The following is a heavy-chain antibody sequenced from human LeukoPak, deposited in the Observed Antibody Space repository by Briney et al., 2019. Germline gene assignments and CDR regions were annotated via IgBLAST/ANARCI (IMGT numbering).Heavy chain of an antibody. D-gene: IGHD2-2*01. CDR2: FDPEDGET. CDR3: ATVSDQLVYYYGMDV. V-gene: IGHV1-24*01. CDR1: GYTLTELF. Sequence: ASVKVSCKVSGYTLTELFMHWVRQAPGKGLEWMGGFDPEDGETIYAQKFQGRVTMTEDTSTDTAYMELSSLRSEDTAVYYCATVSDQLVYYYGMDVWGQGTTVTVSS. J-gene: IGHJ6*02.